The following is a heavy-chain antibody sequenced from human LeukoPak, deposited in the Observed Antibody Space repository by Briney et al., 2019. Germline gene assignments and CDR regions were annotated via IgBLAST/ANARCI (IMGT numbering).Heavy chain of an antibody. D-gene: IGHD5-18*01. CDR1: GFTFSSYE. CDR3: AREGSPDTGMVPDALDI. Sequence: GGSLRLSCAASGFTFSSYEMNWLRQAPGKGLEWLSYILTTGSTIYYADSVKGRFTISRVNSKNSLYLQMNSLRAEDTAVYYCAREGSPDTGMVPDALDIWGQGTMVTVSS. J-gene: IGHJ3*02. CDR2: ILTTGSTI. V-gene: IGHV3-48*03.